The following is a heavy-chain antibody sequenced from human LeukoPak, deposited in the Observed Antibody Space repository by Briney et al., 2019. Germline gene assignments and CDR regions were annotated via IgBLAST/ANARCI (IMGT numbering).Heavy chain of an antibody. CDR3: ARETQECTSASCYGFDP. J-gene: IGHJ5*02. CDR2: INHSGST. V-gene: IGHV4-34*01. Sequence: PSETLSLTCAVYGGSFSGYYWSWIRQPPGKGLEWIGEINHSGSTNYNPSLKSRVTISLDPSKNQFSLKLNSVTAADTAVYYCARETQECTSASCYGFDPWGQGTLVTVSS. D-gene: IGHD2-2*01. CDR1: GGSFSGYY.